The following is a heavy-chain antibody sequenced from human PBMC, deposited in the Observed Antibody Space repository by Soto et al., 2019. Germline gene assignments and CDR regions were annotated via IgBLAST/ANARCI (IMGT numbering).Heavy chain of an antibody. J-gene: IGHJ4*02. CDR1: GYSFAGYW. CDR3: ARQIYDSDTGPNFQYYFDS. Sequence: GESLKISCKGSGYSFAGYWTTWVRQKPGKGLEWMGRIDPSDSQTYYSPSFRGHVTISATKSITTVFLQWSSLRASDTAMYYCARQIYDSDTGPNFQYYFDSWGQGAPVTVSS. CDR2: IDPSDSQT. V-gene: IGHV5-10-1*01. D-gene: IGHD3-22*01.